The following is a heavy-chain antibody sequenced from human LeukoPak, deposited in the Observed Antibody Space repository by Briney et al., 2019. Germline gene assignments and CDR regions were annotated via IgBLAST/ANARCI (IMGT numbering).Heavy chain of an antibody. CDR3: ARGLYRRLVRAIGDLNSSVYFDY. CDR2: INHSGST. V-gene: IGHV4-34*01. J-gene: IGHJ4*02. Sequence: SSETLSLTCTVSGGSISSYCWSWIRQPPGKGLEWIGEINHSGSTNYNPSLKSRVTISVDTSKNQFSLKLSSVAAADTAVYYCARGLYRRLVRAIGDLNSSVYFDYWGQGTLVTVSS. D-gene: IGHD3-16*01. CDR1: GGSISSYC.